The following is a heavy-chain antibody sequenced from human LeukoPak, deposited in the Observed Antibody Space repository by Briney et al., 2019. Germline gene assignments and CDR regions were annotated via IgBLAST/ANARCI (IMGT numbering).Heavy chain of an antibody. J-gene: IGHJ4*02. CDR2: IRAYNGNT. CDR3: VRNRGHRLVGPTNYFDY. D-gene: IGHD1-26*01. V-gene: IGHV1-18*01. CDR1: GYTFTSYG. Sequence: ASVKVSCKASGYTFTSYGISWVRQAPGQGLEWTGWIRAYNGNTNYAQKFQGRVTMTTDTSTSTAYMDLRSLRSDDTAVYYCVRNRGHRLVGPTNYFDYWGQGTLVTVSS.